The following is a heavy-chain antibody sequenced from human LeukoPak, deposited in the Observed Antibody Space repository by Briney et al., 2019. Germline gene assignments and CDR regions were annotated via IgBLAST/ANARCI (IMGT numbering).Heavy chain of an antibody. CDR2: IWYDGSDK. J-gene: IGHJ6*03. V-gene: IGHV3-33*01. D-gene: IGHD6-13*01. CDR1: GFTFSSYG. Sequence: PGGSLRLSCAASGFTFSSYGMHWVRQAPGKGLEWVAGIWYDGSDKDYVDSVKGRFTISRDNSKNTLFLLMNSLRAEDTALYYCARDPGIVQQLALHYYYMDVWGKGTTVTVSS. CDR3: ARDPGIVQQLALHYYYMDV.